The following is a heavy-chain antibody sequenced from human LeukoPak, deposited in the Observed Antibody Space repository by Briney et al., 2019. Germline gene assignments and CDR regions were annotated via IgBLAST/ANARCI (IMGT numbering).Heavy chain of an antibody. CDR2: ISGSGGST. D-gene: IGHD6-6*01. J-gene: IGHJ4*02. Sequence: GGSLRLSCAASGFTFSSYAMSWVRQAPGKGLEWVSAISGSGGSTYYADSVKGRFTISRDNSKNTPYLQMNSLRAEDTAVYYCAKDALIAARGVYYFDYWGQGTLVTVSS. V-gene: IGHV3-23*01. CDR3: AKDALIAARGVYYFDY. CDR1: GFTFSSYA.